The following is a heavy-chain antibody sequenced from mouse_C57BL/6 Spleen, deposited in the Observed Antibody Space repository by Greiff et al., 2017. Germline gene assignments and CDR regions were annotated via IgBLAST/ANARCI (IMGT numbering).Heavy chain of an antibody. J-gene: IGHJ3*01. V-gene: IGHV1-61*01. Sequence: VQLQQPGAELVRPGSSVKLSCKASGYTFTSYWMDWVKQRPGQGLEWIGNIYPSDSETHYTQKFKDKATLTVDKSSSTAYMQLSSLTSEDSAVYYCASRRRVYDYDSAWFAYWGQGTLVTVSA. CDR2: IYPSDSET. CDR1: GYTFTSYW. CDR3: ASRRRVYDYDSAWFAY. D-gene: IGHD2-4*01.